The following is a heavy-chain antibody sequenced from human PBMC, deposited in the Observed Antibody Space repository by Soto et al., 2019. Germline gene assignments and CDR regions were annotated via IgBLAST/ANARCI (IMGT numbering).Heavy chain of an antibody. CDR2: INPKSGAT. D-gene: IGHD3-22*01. CDR3: ARDGLYDVDIPGWLHP. V-gene: IGHV1-2*02. CDR1: GYTLTGNY. J-gene: IGHJ5*02. Sequence: TPAKVCCKAFGYTLTGNYLHWVRQANGQGLEWMGWINPKSGATKYAQKFQGRVTMTRDTSIYTVYLEVMRLRSDDSAIYYCARDGLYDVDIPGWLHPWGQGSSVTVSS.